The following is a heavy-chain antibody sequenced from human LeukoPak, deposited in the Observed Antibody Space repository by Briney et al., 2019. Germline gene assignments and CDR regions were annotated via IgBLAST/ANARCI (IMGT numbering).Heavy chain of an antibody. J-gene: IGHJ4*02. CDR3: ARALFPATMTTVTLPAGY. CDR1: GYTFTGYY. Sequence: PRASVKVSCKASGYTFTGYYMHWVRQAPGQGLEWMGWINPSSGGTNYAQKFQGRVTMTRDTSISTAYMELSRLRSDDTAVYYCARALFPATMTTVTLPAGYWGQGTLVTVSS. V-gene: IGHV1-2*02. CDR2: INPSSGGT. D-gene: IGHD4-17*01.